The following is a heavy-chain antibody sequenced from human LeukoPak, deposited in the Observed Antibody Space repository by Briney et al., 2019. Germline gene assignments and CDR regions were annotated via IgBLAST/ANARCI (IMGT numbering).Heavy chain of an antibody. CDR2: ISSNGGST. D-gene: IGHD6-19*01. J-gene: IGHJ4*02. Sequence: GGSLRLSCAASGFTFSSYAMHWVRQAPGKGLKYVSAISSNGGSTYYADSVKGRFTISRDNSKNTLYLQMGSLRAEDMAVYYCARVQGSGWYDYWGQGTLVTVSS. CDR1: GFTFSSYA. CDR3: ARVQGSGWYDY. V-gene: IGHV3-64*02.